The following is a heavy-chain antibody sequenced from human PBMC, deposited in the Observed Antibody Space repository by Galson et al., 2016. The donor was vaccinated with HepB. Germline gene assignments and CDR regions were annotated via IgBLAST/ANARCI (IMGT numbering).Heavy chain of an antibody. CDR1: GFTFNNYA. CDR2: ISDGGDGT. CDR3: AKSGGRWSYFYY. D-gene: IGHD4-23*01. J-gene: IGHJ4*02. Sequence: SLRLSCAASGFTFNNYAMNWVRQAPGKGLEWVSDISDGGDGTYYADSVKGRFSISRDNSRKTLYLQMNSLRAEDTAVSYCAKSGGRWSYFYYWGQGTLVTASS. V-gene: IGHV3-23*01.